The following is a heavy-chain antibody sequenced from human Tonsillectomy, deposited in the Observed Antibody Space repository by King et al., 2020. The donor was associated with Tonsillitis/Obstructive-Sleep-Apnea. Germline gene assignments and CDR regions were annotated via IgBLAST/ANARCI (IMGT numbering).Heavy chain of an antibody. D-gene: IGHD6-19*01. Sequence: QLVQSGAEVKKPEESLKISCKGSGYSFSSYWIGWVRQMPGKGLECMGIIYPGDSDTRHSPSFQGQVTISADKSISTAYLQWSSLKASDTAMYHCARRASSSQLYFDLWGRGTLVTVSS. V-gene: IGHV5-51*01. CDR1: GYSFSSYW. J-gene: IGHJ2*01. CDR2: IYPGDSDT. CDR3: ARRASSSQLYFDL.